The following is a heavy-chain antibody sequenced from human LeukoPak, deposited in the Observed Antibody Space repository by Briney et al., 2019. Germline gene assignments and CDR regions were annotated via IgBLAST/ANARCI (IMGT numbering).Heavy chain of an antibody. CDR1: GFTFSSYG. J-gene: IGHJ3*02. D-gene: IGHD3-16*01. CDR2: IRYDGSNK. CDR3: ARGLRSFGAFDI. Sequence: PGGSLRLSCAASGFTFSSYGMHWVREAPGKGLEWVAFIRYDGSNKYYADSVKGRFTISRDNAKNSLYLQMNSLRAEDTAVYYCARGLRSFGAFDIWGQGTMVTVSS. V-gene: IGHV3-30*02.